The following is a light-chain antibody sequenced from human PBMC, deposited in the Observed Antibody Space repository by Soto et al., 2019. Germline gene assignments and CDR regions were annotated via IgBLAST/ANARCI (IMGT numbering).Light chain of an antibody. Sequence: QAVVTQEPSLTVSPGGTVTLTCGSSTGDVTNGRWPYWFQQRPGQVPRTLIHDTSNKHPWTPARFSGSLLGGKAALTLSGAQPEEEAVYYCLLFYDGVAVFGGGTQLTVL. CDR1: TGDVTNGRW. J-gene: IGLJ7*01. V-gene: IGLV7-46*01. CDR2: DTS. CDR3: LLFYDGVAV.